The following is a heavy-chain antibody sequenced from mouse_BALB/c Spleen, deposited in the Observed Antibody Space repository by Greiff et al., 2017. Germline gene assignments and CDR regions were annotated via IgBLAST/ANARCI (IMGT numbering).Heavy chain of an antibody. V-gene: IGHV14-3*02. Sequence: VQLQQSGAELVKPGASVKLSCTASGFNIKDTYMHWVKQRPEQGLEWIGRIDPANGNTKYDPKFQGKATITADTSSNTAYLQLSSLTSEDTAVYYCARDALYGNYYADWGQGTLVTVSA. D-gene: IGHD2-10*02. J-gene: IGHJ3*01. CDR2: IDPANGNT. CDR1: GFNIKDTY. CDR3: ARDALYGNYYAD.